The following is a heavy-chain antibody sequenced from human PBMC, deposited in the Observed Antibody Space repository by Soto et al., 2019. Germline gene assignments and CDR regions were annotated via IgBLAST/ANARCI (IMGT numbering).Heavy chain of an antibody. CDR2: IRSSSSNK. D-gene: IGHD2-2*01. Sequence: PGGSLRLSCAASGFTFSSYSMNWVRQAPGKGLEWVSSIRSSSSNKYYADSVKGRFTISRDNAKNTLYLQMNSLSAEDTAVYYCAKDSGFYCSSTSCYAPDYWGQGTLVTVSS. J-gene: IGHJ4*02. CDR1: GFTFSSYS. CDR3: AKDSGFYCSSTSCYAPDY. V-gene: IGHV3-21*01.